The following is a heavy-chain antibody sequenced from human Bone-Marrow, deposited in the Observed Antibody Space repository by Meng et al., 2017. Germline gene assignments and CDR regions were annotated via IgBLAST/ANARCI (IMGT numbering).Heavy chain of an antibody. D-gene: IGHD3-10*01. CDR1: GFTFSSYA. CDR3: LSPYGSGSYTPFDP. Sequence: GGSLRLSCAASGFTFSSYAMHWVRQAPGKGLEWVAVISYDGSNKYYADSVKGRFTISRDNSKNTLYLQMNSLRAEDTAVYYCLSPYGSGSYTPFDPWGQGTLVTVSS. J-gene: IGHJ5*02. CDR2: ISYDGSNK. V-gene: IGHV3-30*04.